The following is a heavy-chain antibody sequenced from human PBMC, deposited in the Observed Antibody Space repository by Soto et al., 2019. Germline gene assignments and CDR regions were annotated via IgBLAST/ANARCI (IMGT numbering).Heavy chain of an antibody. V-gene: IGHV4-30-4*01. CDR1: GGSISSGDYY. CDR3: ARVGGYCSSTSCLGHDY. J-gene: IGHJ4*02. Sequence: SETLSLTCTVSGGSISSGDYYWSWIRKPQGKGLEWIGYIYYSGSTYYNPSLKSRVTISVDTSKNQFSLKLSSVTAADTAVYYCARVGGYCSSTSCLGHDYCGQGTLVTVSS. D-gene: IGHD2-2*01. CDR2: IYYSGST.